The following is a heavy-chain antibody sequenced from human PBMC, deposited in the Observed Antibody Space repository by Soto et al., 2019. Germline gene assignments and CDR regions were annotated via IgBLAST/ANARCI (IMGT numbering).Heavy chain of an antibody. CDR3: ANRPTNGDWFDP. J-gene: IGHJ5*02. CDR2: ISGSGGST. CDR1: GFTFSSYA. V-gene: IGHV3-23*01. Sequence: GGSLRLSCAASGFTFSSYAMSWVRQAPGKGLEWVSAISGSGGSTYYADSVKGRFTISRDNSKNTLYLQMNSLRAEDTAVYYCANRPTNGDWFDPWGQGTLVTVSS. D-gene: IGHD2-8*01.